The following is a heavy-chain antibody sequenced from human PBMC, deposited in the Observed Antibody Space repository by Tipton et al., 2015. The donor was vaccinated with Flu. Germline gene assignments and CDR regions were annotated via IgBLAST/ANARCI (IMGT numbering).Heavy chain of an antibody. CDR2: IYYSGST. V-gene: IGHV4-59*08. CDR1: GGSISSYY. CDR3: ARAISSSGWYRPKL. Sequence: TLSLTCTVSGGSISSYYWSWIRQPPGKGLEWIGYIYYSGSTNYNPSLKSRVTISVDTSKNQFSLKLSSVTAADTAVYYCARAISSSGWYRPKLWGRGTLVTVSS. D-gene: IGHD6-19*01. J-gene: IGHJ2*01.